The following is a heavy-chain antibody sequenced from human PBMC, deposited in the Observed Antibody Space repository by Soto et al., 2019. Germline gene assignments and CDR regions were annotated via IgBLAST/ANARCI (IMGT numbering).Heavy chain of an antibody. CDR2: IYPGDSDT. V-gene: IGHV5-51*01. J-gene: IGHJ4*02. CDR1: GDSFTSYW. Sequence: GESLKISCKGTGDSFTSYWIGLLRQIPWKGLEWMGIIYPGDSDTRYSPSFQGQVTISADKSISTAYLQWSSLKASDTAMYYCARKNRRDHLEYWGQGTLVTVSS. CDR3: ARKNRRDHLEY.